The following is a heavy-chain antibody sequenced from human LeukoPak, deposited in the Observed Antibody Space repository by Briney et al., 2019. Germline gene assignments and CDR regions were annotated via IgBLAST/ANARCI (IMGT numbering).Heavy chain of an antibody. CDR1: GGSISSYY. Sequence: PSETLSLTCTVSGGSISSYYWSWIRQPPGKGLEWIGYIYYSGSTNYNPSLKSRVTISVDTSKNQFSLKLSSVTAADTAVYYCARVIGPEAFDIWGQGTMVTVSS. D-gene: IGHD3/OR15-3a*01. CDR3: ARVIGPEAFDI. J-gene: IGHJ3*02. CDR2: IYYSGST. V-gene: IGHV4-59*01.